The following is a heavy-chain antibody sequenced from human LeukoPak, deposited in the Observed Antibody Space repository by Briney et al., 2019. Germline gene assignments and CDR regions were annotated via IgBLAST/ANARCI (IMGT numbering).Heavy chain of an antibody. CDR1: GFTFSSYG. D-gene: IGHD2-2*01. V-gene: IGHV3-30*18. J-gene: IGHJ6*04. CDR3: AKGPPYCSSTSCYYYGMDG. CDR2: ISYDGSNK. Sequence: GRSLRLSCAASGFTFSSYGMHWVRQAPGKGLEWVAVISYDGSNKYYADSVKGRFTISRDNSKNTLYLQMNSLRAEDTAVYYCAKGPPYCSSTSCYYYGMDGWGKGTTVTVSS.